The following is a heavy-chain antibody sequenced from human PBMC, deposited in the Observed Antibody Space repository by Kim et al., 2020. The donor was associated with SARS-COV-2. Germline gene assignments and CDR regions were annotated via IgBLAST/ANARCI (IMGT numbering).Heavy chain of an antibody. CDR3: ASDFWSGHIEPSGVFDY. CDR2: IWYDGSNK. V-gene: IGHV3-33*01. D-gene: IGHD3-3*01. Sequence: GGSLRLSCAASGFTFSSYGMHWVRQAPGKGLEWVAVIWYDGSNKYYADSVKGRFTISRDNSKNTLYLQMNSLRAEDTAVYYCASDFWSGHIEPSGVFDYWGQGTLVTVSS. CDR1: GFTFSSYG. J-gene: IGHJ4*02.